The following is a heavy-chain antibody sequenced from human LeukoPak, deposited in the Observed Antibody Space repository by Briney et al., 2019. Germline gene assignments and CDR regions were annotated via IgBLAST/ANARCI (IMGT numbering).Heavy chain of an antibody. CDR1: GYTLSDLS. CDR2: FYPVDGET. J-gene: IGHJ5*02. V-gene: IGHV1-24*01. D-gene: IGHD1-1*01. Sequence: ASVKVSCKVSGYTLSDLSMHWVRQAPGNGLEWTGGFYPVDGETIYAQKFQGRVSMTEDTSTDTAYMELSSLRSEDTAVYYCATSRHALTTNWFDPWGQGTLVTISS. CDR3: ATSRHALTTNWFDP.